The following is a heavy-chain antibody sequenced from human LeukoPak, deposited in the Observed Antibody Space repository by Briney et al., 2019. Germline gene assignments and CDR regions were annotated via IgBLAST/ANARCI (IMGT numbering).Heavy chain of an antibody. CDR3: ARPQSSSGYYWPFDD. J-gene: IGHJ4*02. Sequence: PGGSLRLSCAASGFTFSSYAMRWVRQAPRKGLEWVSAISPSSGTFYADSVKGRFTISRDNSKNTLYLQMNSLRAEDTAVYYCARPQSSSGYYWPFDDWGQGTLVTVSS. CDR1: GFTFSSYA. D-gene: IGHD3-22*01. V-gene: IGHV3-23*01. CDR2: ISPSSGT.